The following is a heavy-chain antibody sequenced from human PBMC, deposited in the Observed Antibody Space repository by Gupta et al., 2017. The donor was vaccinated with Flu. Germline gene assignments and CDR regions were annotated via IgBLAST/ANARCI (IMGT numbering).Heavy chain of an antibody. Sequence: RQAPGKGLEWVSAISWNSGYIGYADSVKGRFIISRDNGKNSLFLQMNSLRAEDTALYFCAKAVTVADDAFDIWGQGTMVTVSA. CDR2: ISWNSGYI. CDR3: AKAVTVADDAFDI. J-gene: IGHJ3*02. V-gene: IGHV3-9*01. D-gene: IGHD2-21*02.